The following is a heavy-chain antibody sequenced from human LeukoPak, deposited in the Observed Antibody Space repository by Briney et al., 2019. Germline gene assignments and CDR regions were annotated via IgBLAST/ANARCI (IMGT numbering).Heavy chain of an antibody. CDR1: GYTFTGYY. D-gene: IGHD2-15*01. CDR2: INPNSGGT. CDR3: ARVPDIVVVVAADTYYYYGMDV. J-gene: IGHJ6*02. V-gene: IGHV1-2*02. Sequence: ASVKVSCKASGYTFTGYYMHRVRQAPGQGLEWMGWINPNSGGTNYAQKFQGRVTMTRDTSISTAYMELSRLRSDDTAVYYCARVPDIVVVVAADTYYYYGMDVWGQGTTVTVSS.